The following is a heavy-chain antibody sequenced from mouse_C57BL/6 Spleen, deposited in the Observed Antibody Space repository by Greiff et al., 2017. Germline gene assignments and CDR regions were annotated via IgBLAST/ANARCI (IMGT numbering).Heavy chain of an antibody. J-gene: IGHJ4*01. D-gene: IGHD2-10*02. CDR1: GYTFTSYW. CDR3: ARSRGYGNYEAMDY. Sequence: VQLQQPGAELVKPGASVKLSCKASGYTFTSYWMQWVKQRPGQGLEWIGEIDPSDSYTNYNQKFKGKATLTVDTSSSTAYMQLSSLTSEDSAVYYCARSRGYGNYEAMDYWGQGTSVTVSS. CDR2: IDPSDSYT. V-gene: IGHV1-50*01.